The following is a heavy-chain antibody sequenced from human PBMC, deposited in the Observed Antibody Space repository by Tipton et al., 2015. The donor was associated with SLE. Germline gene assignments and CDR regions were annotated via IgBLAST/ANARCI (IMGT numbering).Heavy chain of an antibody. D-gene: IGHD3-22*01. CDR1: GGSIGNNY. CDR2: FYSDGRA. Sequence: LRLSCTVSGGSIGNNYWNWIRQSAGGLEWIGRFYSDGRAALESRLNPSFESRVTMSVDPSKKQLSLTLMSVTAADPAVYFCARHFNDDYETSGSFDYWGPGTLVTVSS. V-gene: IGHV4-4*07. J-gene: IGHJ4*02. CDR3: ARHFNDDYETSGSFDY.